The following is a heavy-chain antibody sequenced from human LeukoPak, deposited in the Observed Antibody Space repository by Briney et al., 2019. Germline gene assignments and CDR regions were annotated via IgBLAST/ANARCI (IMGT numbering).Heavy chain of an antibody. CDR3: AKSLGKYYDSSGGFDY. V-gene: IGHV3-30*18. D-gene: IGHD3-22*01. J-gene: IGHJ4*02. CDR2: ISYDGSNK. CDR1: GFTFSSYG. Sequence: GGSLRLSCAASGFTFSSYGIHWVRQAPGKGLEWVAVISYDGSNKYYADSVKGRFTISRDNSKNTLYLQMNSLRAEDTAVYYCAKSLGKYYDSSGGFDYWGQGTLVAVSS.